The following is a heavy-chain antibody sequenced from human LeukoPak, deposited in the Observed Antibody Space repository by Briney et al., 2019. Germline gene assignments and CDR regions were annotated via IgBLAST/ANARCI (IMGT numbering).Heavy chain of an antibody. V-gene: IGHV4-59*01. J-gene: IGHJ6*02. CDR2: IYYNGNT. CDR1: DGSINSYY. CDR3: ARGRSNYYGMDV. Sequence: SETLSLTCSVSDGSINSYYWNWIRRRPGKGREWIGYIYYNGNTNYSPSLKSRVTMSVDTSKNLFSLKVSSVTAADTAVYYCARGRSNYYGMDVWGQGTTVTVSS. D-gene: IGHD1-26*01.